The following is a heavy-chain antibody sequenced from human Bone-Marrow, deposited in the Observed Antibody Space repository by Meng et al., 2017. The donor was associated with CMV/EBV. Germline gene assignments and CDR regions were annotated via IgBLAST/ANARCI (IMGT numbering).Heavy chain of an antibody. V-gene: IGHV4-38-2*02. J-gene: IGHJ4*02. D-gene: IGHD3-3*01. CDR2: IYYSGST. CDR1: GFTFSDYY. CDR3: ARDPTIFGVVPSD. Sequence: GSLRLSCAASGFTFSDYYMSWIRQAPGKGLEWIGSIYYSGSTYYNPSLKSRVTISVDTSKNQFSLKLSSVTAADTAVYYCARDPTIFGVVPSDWGQGTLVTVSS.